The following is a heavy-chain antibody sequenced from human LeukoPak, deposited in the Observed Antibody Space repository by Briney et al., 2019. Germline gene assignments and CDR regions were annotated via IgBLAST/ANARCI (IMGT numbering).Heavy chain of an antibody. CDR1: GYTFTGYY. Sequence: ASVNVSCRASGYTFTGYYMHWVRQAPGQGLEWMGWISAYNGNTNYAQKLQGRVTMTTDTSTSTAYMELRSLRSDDTAVYYCARGGQWLDERRFDPWGQGTLVTVSS. CDR3: ARGGQWLDERRFDP. D-gene: IGHD6-19*01. CDR2: ISAYNGNT. V-gene: IGHV1-18*04. J-gene: IGHJ5*02.